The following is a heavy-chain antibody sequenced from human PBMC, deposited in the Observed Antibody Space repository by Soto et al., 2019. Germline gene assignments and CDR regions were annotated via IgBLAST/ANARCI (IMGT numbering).Heavy chain of an antibody. J-gene: IGHJ4*02. CDR2: IYYSGST. V-gene: IGHV4-59*12. D-gene: IGHD3-16*01. CDR1: GGSFSDNY. CDR3: AAGTLGAVWTPLDD. Sequence: QVQLQESGPRLVEPSETLSLTCDVSGGSFSDNYWTWIRQFPGKGLEWIGYIYYSGSTNYNPSLKSRVTISVDASRSHFSLKLTSVTAADTALYYCAAGTLGAVWTPLDDWGQGTLVTVSS.